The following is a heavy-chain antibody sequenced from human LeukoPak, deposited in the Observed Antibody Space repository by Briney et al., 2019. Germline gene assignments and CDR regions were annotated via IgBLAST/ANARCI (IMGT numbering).Heavy chain of an antibody. Sequence: SETLSLTCTVSGGSISSSSYYWGWIRQPPGKGLEWIGSIYYSGSTYCNPSLKSRVTISVDTSKNQFSLKLSSVTAADTAVYYCARLTMVQGVIITDYFDYWGQGTLVTVSS. CDR1: GGSISSSSYY. V-gene: IGHV4-39*01. CDR3: ARLTMVQGVIITDYFDY. CDR2: IYYSGST. D-gene: IGHD3-10*01. J-gene: IGHJ4*02.